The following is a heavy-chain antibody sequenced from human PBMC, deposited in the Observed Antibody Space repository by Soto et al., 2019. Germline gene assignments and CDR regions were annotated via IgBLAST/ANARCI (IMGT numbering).Heavy chain of an antibody. CDR1: GFTFSSYA. J-gene: IGHJ6*02. Sequence: PGGSLRLSCAASGFTFSSYAMHWVRQAPGKGLEWVAVISYDGSNKYYADSVKGRFTISRDNSKNTLYLQMNSLRAEDTAVYYCARSQHYGSGSYRYYYYGMDVWGQGTMVTVSS. CDR3: ARSQHYGSGSYRYYYYGMDV. V-gene: IGHV3-30-3*01. CDR2: ISYDGSNK. D-gene: IGHD3-10*01.